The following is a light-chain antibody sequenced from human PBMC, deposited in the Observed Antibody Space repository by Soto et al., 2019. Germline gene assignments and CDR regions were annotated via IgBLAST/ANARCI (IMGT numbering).Light chain of an antibody. CDR3: QQYSSSPYT. J-gene: IGKJ2*01. V-gene: IGKV3-20*01. CDR2: GAS. CDR1: QSVSSNY. Sequence: EIVLTQSPATLSLSPGERATLSCRASQSVSSNYLAWYQQKPGPTTRLLIYGASSTTTSIPNRFSGSASRKYFLIISSRLAPEDFVVYYCQQYSSSPYTFGQGTKLEIK.